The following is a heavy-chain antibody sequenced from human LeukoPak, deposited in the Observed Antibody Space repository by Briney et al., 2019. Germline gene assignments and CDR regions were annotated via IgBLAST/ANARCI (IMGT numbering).Heavy chain of an antibody. V-gene: IGHV4-31*03. J-gene: IGHJ3*02. Sequence: SQTLSLTCTVSGRSLSSGVYYWSWIRQHPGKGLEWIGYIYYSGSTYSNPSLKSRLTMSVDISKNQFSLKLSPVTAADTAVYYCARGVKGLRGAFDIWGQGTMVTVSS. CDR2: IYYSGST. D-gene: IGHD3-10*01. CDR3: ARGVKGLRGAFDI. CDR1: GRSLSSGVYY.